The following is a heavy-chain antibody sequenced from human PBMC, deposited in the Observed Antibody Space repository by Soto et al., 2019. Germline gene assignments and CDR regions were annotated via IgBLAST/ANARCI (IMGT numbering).Heavy chain of an antibody. D-gene: IGHD3-16*01. V-gene: IGHV3-53*01. CDR2: IYSGGYT. J-gene: IGHJ4*02. CDR3: APRGGGGGY. CDR1: GFTVSNNY. Sequence: EVQLVESGGGLIQPGGSLRLSCAVSGFTVSNNYMSWVRQAPGKGLEGVSVIYSGGYTAYGDSVKGRFTISRDNSTLQLAHTMKTPRPGLTAVYSRAPRGGGGGYWGQGTLVTVSS.